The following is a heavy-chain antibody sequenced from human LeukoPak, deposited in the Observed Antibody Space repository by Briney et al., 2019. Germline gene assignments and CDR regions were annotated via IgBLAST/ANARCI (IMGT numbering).Heavy chain of an antibody. Sequence: SETLSLTCTVSGGSISSYYWSWIRQPPGKGLEWIGYIYYSGSTNYNPSLKSRVTISVDTSKNQFSLELSSVTAADTAVYYCARMLADTAMVNWFDPWGQRTLVTVSS. V-gene: IGHV4-59*01. CDR3: ARMLADTAMVNWFDP. D-gene: IGHD5-18*01. CDR2: IYYSGST. CDR1: GGSISSYY. J-gene: IGHJ5*02.